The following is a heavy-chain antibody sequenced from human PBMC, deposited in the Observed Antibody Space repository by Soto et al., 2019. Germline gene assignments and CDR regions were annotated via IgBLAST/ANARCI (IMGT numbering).Heavy chain of an antibody. CDR1: GGSFGNSA. D-gene: IGHD3-3*01. J-gene: IGHJ4*02. CDR3: ATGVIWIGYFTVDS. CDR2: FIPVYRTL. V-gene: IGHV1-69*13. Sequence: SVTVSCQASGGSFGNSAINWVRQTPGQGLEWLGGFIPVYRTLNYAQKFQGRVTITADESTGTAYMTLSSLASDDTAVYYCATGVIWIGYFTVDSWGQGTRVTVSS.